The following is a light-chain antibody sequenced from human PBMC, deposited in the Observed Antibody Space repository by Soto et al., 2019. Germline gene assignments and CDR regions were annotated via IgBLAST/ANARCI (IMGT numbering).Light chain of an antibody. Sequence: EIVLTQSPATLSLSPGERASSYLAWYQQKPGQAPRLLIYDASNRATGIPARFSGSGSGTDFTLTISSLEPEDFAVYYCQQRSNWPPYTFGQGTKLEIK. CDR1: SY. V-gene: IGKV3-11*01. J-gene: IGKJ2*01. CDR2: DAS. CDR3: QQRSNWPPYT.